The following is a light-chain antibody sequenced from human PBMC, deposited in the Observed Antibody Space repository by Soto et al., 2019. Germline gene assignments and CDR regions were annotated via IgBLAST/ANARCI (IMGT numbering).Light chain of an antibody. V-gene: IGKV3-20*01. CDR3: QQYGGSPRT. Sequence: EIVWTQSPGTLSLSPGDRATLSCRARQSVSNNYLAWYRQKPGQAPLLLIYGASTRATDIPDRFSGSGSGTDFSLTIRRLEPEDFAVYYCQQYGGSPRTFGQGTKVDI. CDR2: GAS. J-gene: IGKJ1*01. CDR1: QSVSNNY.